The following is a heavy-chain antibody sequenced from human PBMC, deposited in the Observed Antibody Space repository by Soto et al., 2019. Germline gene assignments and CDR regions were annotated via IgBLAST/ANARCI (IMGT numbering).Heavy chain of an antibody. Sequence: GESLKISCKGSGYSLTSYWIGWVRQMPGKGLEWMGIIYPGDSDTRYSPSFQGQVTISADKSISTAYLQWSSLKASDTAMYYCARSPHDSSGRGWFDPWGQGTLVTVSS. J-gene: IGHJ5*02. D-gene: IGHD3-22*01. CDR1: GYSLTSYW. V-gene: IGHV5-51*01. CDR3: ARSPHDSSGRGWFDP. CDR2: IYPGDSDT.